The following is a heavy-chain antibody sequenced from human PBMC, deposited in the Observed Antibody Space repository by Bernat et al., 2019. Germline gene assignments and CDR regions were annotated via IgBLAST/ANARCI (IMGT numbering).Heavy chain of an antibody. Sequence: EVQLVESGGGLVQPGGSLRLSCAASGFTVSSNYMSWVRQAPGKGLEWVSVIYSGGSTYYADSVKGRFTISRDNSKNTLYLQMNSLRAEDTAVYYCAREDYGDYVRPGGFGFDLWGRGTLVTVSS. V-gene: IGHV3-66*01. D-gene: IGHD4-17*01. CDR3: AREDYGDYVRPGGFGFDL. CDR1: GFTVSSNY. CDR2: IYSGGST. J-gene: IGHJ2*01.